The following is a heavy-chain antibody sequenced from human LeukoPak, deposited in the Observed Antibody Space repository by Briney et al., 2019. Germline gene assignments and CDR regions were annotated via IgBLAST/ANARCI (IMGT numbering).Heavy chain of an antibody. V-gene: IGHV1-18*04. Sequence: GASVKVSCKASGYTFTGYGISWVRQAPGQGLEWMGWISAYNGNTNYAQKLQGRVTMTTDTSTSTAYMELRSLRSDDTAVYYCARYSSGWYGYYFDYWGQGTLVTVSS. J-gene: IGHJ4*02. CDR1: GYTFTGYG. CDR3: ARYSSGWYGYYFDY. CDR2: ISAYNGNT. D-gene: IGHD6-19*01.